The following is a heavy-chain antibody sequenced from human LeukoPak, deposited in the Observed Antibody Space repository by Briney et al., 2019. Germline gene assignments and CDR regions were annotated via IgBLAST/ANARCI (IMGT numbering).Heavy chain of an antibody. J-gene: IGHJ5*02. CDR3: ARGCRASSGGSCYFNNWFDP. CDR2: MNPNSGNT. Sequence: GASVKVSCKASGYTFTSYDINWVRQATGQGLEWMGWMNPNSGNTGYAQKFQGRVTMTRNTSISTAYMELGSLRSEDTAVYYCARGCRASSGGSCYFNNWFDPWGQGTLVTVSS. CDR1: GYTFTSYD. V-gene: IGHV1-8*01. D-gene: IGHD2-15*01.